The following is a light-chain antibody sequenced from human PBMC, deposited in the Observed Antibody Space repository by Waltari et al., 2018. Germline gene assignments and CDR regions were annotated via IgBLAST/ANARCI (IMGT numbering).Light chain of an antibody. V-gene: IGLV2-14*01. CDR1: SSDVGGYNY. J-gene: IGLJ2*01. CDR2: DVS. Sequence: QSALTQPASVSGSPGQSITIPCTGTSSDVGGYNYVSWYQQNPGKAPKLMIYDVSNRPSGVSNRFSGSKSGNTASLTISGLQAEDEADYYCSSYTSSSTGVFGGGTKLTVL. CDR3: SSYTSSSTGV.